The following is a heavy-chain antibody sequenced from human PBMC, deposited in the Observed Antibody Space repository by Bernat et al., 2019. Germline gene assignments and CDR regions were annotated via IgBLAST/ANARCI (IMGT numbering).Heavy chain of an antibody. CDR1: GFTFSSYG. J-gene: IGHJ4*02. V-gene: IGHV3-33*01. D-gene: IGHD3-3*01. CDR2: IWYDGSNK. Sequence: QVQLVESGGGVVQPGRSLRLSCAASGFTFSSYGMHWVRQAPGKGLEWVAVIWYDGSNKYYADSVKGRFPISRDNSKNTLYLQMNSLRAEDTAVYYCARDGYYDFWSGYTYYFDYWGQGTLVTVSS. CDR3: ARDGYYDFWSGYTYYFDY.